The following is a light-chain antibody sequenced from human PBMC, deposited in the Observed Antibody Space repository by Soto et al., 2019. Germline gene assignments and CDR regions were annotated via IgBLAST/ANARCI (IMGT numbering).Light chain of an antibody. CDR2: GAS. J-gene: IGKJ1*01. V-gene: IGKV3D-15*01. Sequence: EIVITQSPATLSVSPGERATLSCRASQSVSSNLAWYQQKPVQAPRLLIYGASNRANGLPDRFSGSGSGTDLTLKISRVEAEDVGVYDCMRGTHWPTWTFGQGTKVDIK. CDR3: MRGTHWPTWT. CDR1: QSVSSN.